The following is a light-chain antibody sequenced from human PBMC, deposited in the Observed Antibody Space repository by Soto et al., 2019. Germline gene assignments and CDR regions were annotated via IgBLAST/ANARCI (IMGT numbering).Light chain of an antibody. CDR1: RSISNY. CDR2: AAS. CDR3: QQSYSVPR. V-gene: IGKV1-39*01. J-gene: IGKJ1*01. Sequence: DIQMTQSPSSLSASVGDRVTINCRASRSISNYLNWYQQKSGKVPRLLIYAASSLQPGVPSRFSGTGTGTAFTLTITSLQPEDSATYYCQQSYSVPRFGPGTRVDIK.